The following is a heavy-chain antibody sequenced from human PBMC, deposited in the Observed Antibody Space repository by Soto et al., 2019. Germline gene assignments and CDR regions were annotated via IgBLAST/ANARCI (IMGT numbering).Heavy chain of an antibody. Sequence: PGGSLRLSCAASGFTFSSYAMHWVRQAPGKGLEWVAVISYDGSNKYYADSVKGRFTISRDNSKNTLYLQMNSLRAEDTAVYYCARGPPRPPIVVVVAATPWYDYWGQGTLVTVSS. V-gene: IGHV3-30-3*01. J-gene: IGHJ4*02. CDR2: ISYDGSNK. CDR1: GFTFSSYA. D-gene: IGHD2-15*01. CDR3: ARGPPRPPIVVVVAATPWYDY.